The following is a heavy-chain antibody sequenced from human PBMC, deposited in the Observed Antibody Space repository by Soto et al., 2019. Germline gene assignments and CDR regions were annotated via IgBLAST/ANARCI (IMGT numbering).Heavy chain of an antibody. CDR1: GGSISSSSYY. D-gene: IGHD2-15*01. CDR3: ARHTPAISISDH. CDR2: IYYSGST. J-gene: IGHJ4*02. Sequence: QLQLQESGPGLVKPSETLSLTCTVSGGSISSSSYYWGWIRQPPGKGLEWIGSIYYSGSTYYNPSLKSRVPLPVDXSKNQFSLKLSSVTAADTAVYYCARHTPAISISDHWGQGTLVTVSS. V-gene: IGHV4-39*01.